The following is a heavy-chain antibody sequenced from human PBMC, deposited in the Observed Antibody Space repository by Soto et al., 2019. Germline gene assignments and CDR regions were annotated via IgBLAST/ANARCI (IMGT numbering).Heavy chain of an antibody. CDR3: VKDQTGVDASYFDY. D-gene: IGHD3-10*01. Sequence: LRLSCSASGFTFSKYVMYWVRQAPGKGLEYVSAISSHGGSTYYADFVKARFTISRDNSKNTLYLQMSSLRAEDTAVYYCVKDQTGVDASYFDYWGQGTLVTVSS. CDR2: ISSHGGST. CDR1: GFTFSKYV. V-gene: IGHV3-64D*06. J-gene: IGHJ4*02.